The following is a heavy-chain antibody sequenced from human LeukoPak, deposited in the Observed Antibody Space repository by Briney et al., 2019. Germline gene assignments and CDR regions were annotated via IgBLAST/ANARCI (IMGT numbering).Heavy chain of an antibody. D-gene: IGHD3-16*01. Sequence: PSETLSLTCTVSGGSISSGGYYWSWIRQHPGKGLEWIGYIYYSGSTYYNPPLKSRVTISVDTSKNQFSLKLSSVTAADTAVYYCARGAYYYGMDVWGQGTTVTVSS. V-gene: IGHV4-31*02. CDR1: GGSISSGGYY. CDR2: IYYSGST. CDR3: ARGAYYYGMDV. J-gene: IGHJ6*02.